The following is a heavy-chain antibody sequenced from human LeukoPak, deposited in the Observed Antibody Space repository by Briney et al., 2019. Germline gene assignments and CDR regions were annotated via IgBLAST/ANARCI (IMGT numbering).Heavy chain of an antibody. CDR2: IKEDGSEK. CDR1: GFIFSSYW. V-gene: IGHV3-7*01. J-gene: IGHJ3*02. D-gene: IGHD2-2*01. Sequence: GGSLRLSCAASGFIFSSYWMTWVRQAPGKGLEWVANIKEDGSEKYYVDSVKGRFTISRDNAKDSLYLQMNSLRAKDTAVYYCARDRPYAPIARHDVFDIWGQGTLVTVSS. CDR3: ARDRPYAPIARHDVFDI.